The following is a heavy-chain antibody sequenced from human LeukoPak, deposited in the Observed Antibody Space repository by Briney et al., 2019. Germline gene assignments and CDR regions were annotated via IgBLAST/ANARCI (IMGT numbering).Heavy chain of an antibody. CDR2: IIPIFGTA. V-gene: IGHV1-69*01. J-gene: IGHJ3*02. CDR3: ARHYYYDSSGYYDRAFDI. CDR1: GGTFSSYA. Sequence: ASVKVSCKASGGTFSSYAISWVRQAPGQGLEWMGGIIPIFGTANYAQKFQGRVTITADESTSTAYMELSSLRSEDTAVYYCARHYYYDSSGYYDRAFDIWGQGTMVTVSS. D-gene: IGHD3-22*01.